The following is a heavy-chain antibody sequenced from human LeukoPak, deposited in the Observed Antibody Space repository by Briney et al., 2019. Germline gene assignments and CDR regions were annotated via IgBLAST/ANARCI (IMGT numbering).Heavy chain of an antibody. Sequence: GGSLRLSCSASGFTFRTYGMQWVGQAPGKGLDWVAVNCYDGSKKYYAESVKGRLTISRDNSKNTLYLQMDSLRADDTAVYYCARGSYEDAAALDYWGQGTLVSVSS. CDR3: ARGSYEDAAALDY. CDR2: NCYDGSKK. D-gene: IGHD2-2*01. CDR1: GFTFRTYG. J-gene: IGHJ4*02. V-gene: IGHV3-33*01.